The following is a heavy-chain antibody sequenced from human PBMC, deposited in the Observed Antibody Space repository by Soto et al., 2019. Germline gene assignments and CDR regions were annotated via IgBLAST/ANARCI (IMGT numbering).Heavy chain of an antibody. D-gene: IGHD3-16*01. CDR3: ARDPKGGSYAFDI. J-gene: IGHJ3*02. CDR2: ISSSSSYI. V-gene: IGHV3-21*01. CDR1: GFTFSSYS. Sequence: GGSLRLSCAASGFTFSSYSMNWVRRAPGKGLEWVSSISSSSSYIYYADSVKGRFTISRDNAKNSLYLQMNSLRAEDTAVYYCARDPKGGSYAFDIWGQGTMVTVSS.